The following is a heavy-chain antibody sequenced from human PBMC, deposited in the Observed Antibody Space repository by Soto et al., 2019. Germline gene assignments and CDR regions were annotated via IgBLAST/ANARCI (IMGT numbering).Heavy chain of an antibody. CDR2: SYFTGAT. CDR1: GGSITGYY. Sequence: QVQLQESRPGLVKPSDTLSLTCTVSGGSITGYYWSWIRQPPGKGLEWIGCSYFTGATNYNPSLKSRGTISVDTSKNQFSLNLRSVTAADTAVYYCARERTPRSGFDYGGQGALVTVAP. J-gene: IGHJ4*02. V-gene: IGHV4-59*01. CDR3: ARERTPRSGFDY. D-gene: IGHD1-26*01.